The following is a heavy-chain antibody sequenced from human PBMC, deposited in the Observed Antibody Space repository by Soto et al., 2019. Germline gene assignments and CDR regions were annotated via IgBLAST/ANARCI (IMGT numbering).Heavy chain of an antibody. CDR3: TRGLFSGSSYSGSWYYFDS. Sequence: SEALSLTCAVSAGSFSGYIWTWIRQTPGKGLQWIGQINHSGSSIYNPSLKNRVTISTMSNNKFSLELSSVTAADTAVYYCTRGLFSGSSYSGSWYYFDSWGQGTMVT. CDR1: AGSFSGYI. V-gene: IGHV4-34*01. J-gene: IGHJ4*02. CDR2: INHSGSS. D-gene: IGHD1-26*01.